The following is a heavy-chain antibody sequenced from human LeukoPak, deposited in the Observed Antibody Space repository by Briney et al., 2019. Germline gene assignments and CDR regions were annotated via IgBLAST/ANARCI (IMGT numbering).Heavy chain of an antibody. D-gene: IGHD2-15*01. CDR2: ISYDGSNK. CDR3: ARDFSEGSGGSSNY. V-gene: IGHV3-30-3*01. CDR1: GFTFSSYA. Sequence: PGGSLRLSCAASGFTFSSYAMHWVRQAPGKGLEWVAVISYDGSNKYYADSVKGRFTISRDNSKNTLYLQMNSLRAEDTAVYYCARDFSEGSGGSSNYWGQGTLVTVSS. J-gene: IGHJ4*02.